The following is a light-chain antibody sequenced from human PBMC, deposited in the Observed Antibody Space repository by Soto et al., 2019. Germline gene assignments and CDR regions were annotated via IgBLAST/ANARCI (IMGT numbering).Light chain of an antibody. V-gene: IGLV2-14*03. CDR3: SSYTSSNIWV. CDR2: GVD. J-gene: IGLJ3*02. Sequence: QSALTQPASVSGSPGQSITMSCTGTSSDVGGYTYVSWYQQHPGKAPKLMIYGVDNRPSGVSSRFSGSKSGNTASLTISGLQAEDDADYYCSSYTSSNIWVFGGGTKLTVL. CDR1: SSDVGGYTY.